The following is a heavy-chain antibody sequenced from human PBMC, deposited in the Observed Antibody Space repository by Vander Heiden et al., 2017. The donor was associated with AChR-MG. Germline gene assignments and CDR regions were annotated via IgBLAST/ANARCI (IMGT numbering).Heavy chain of an antibody. Sequence: QVQLVASGGGVVQPGRSLRLSCAASGFTFRSYGLHWVRQAPGKGLEWVAVRSYDGSNKYYADAVKGRFTISRDNSKNTLYLQMNSLRAEDTAVYYCAKGWTIVVVPAAKNYGMDVWGQGTTVTVSS. CDR2: RSYDGSNK. J-gene: IGHJ6*02. D-gene: IGHD2-2*01. CDR3: AKGWTIVVVPAAKNYGMDV. CDR1: GFTFRSYG. V-gene: IGHV3-30*18.